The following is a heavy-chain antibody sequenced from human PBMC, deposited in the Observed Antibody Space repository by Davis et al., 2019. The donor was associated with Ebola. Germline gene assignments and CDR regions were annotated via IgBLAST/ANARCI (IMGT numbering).Heavy chain of an antibody. V-gene: IGHV3-15*01. CDR2: ITSKTDGGTT. J-gene: IGHJ4*02. Sequence: GESLKISCAGSGFTFSNAWMSCVRQAPGKGLEWVGRITSKTDGGTTDYAAPVKGRFTISRDDSKNTLYLQMNSLKTEDTAVYYCATARSDSSGWLDNWGQGTLVTVSS. D-gene: IGHD6-19*01. CDR1: GFTFSNAW. CDR3: ATARSDSSGWLDN.